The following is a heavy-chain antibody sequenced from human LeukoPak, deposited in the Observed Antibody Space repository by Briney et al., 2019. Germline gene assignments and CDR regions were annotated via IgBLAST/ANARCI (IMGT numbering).Heavy chain of an antibody. J-gene: IGHJ4*02. Sequence: PGGSLRLSCAASGFTFSSYGMHWARQAPGKGLEWVAVISYDGSNKYYADSVKGRFTISRDNSKNTLYLQMNSLRAEDTAVYYCAKDRYDSSGYFDYWGQGTLVTVSS. CDR1: GFTFSSYG. CDR2: ISYDGSNK. CDR3: AKDRYDSSGYFDY. V-gene: IGHV3-30*18. D-gene: IGHD3-22*01.